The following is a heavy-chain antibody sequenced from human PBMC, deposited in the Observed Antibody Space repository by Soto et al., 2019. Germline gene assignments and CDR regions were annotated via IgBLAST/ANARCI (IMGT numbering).Heavy chain of an antibody. D-gene: IGHD5-18*01. CDR3: AKPGYSCGFVSY. V-gene: IGHV1-69*02. CDR1: GGTFSSYT. CDR2: IIPMLGIA. J-gene: IGHJ4*02. Sequence: QVQLVQSGAEVKKPGSSVKVSCKASGGTFSSYTFSWVRQAPGQGLEWMGRIIPMLGIANYAQKFQGRVTITAHKATSTPYMELSSLRSEDTAVYFCAKPGYSCGFVSYWGQGTLVTVSS.